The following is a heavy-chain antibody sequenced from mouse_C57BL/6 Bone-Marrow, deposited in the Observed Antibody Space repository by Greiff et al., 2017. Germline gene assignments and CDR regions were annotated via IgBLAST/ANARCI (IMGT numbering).Heavy chain of an antibody. J-gene: IGHJ2*01. CDR3: ARHRYYYCSSYDY. CDR2: IRSGGSYT. CDR1: GFTFSSYG. Sequence: EVKLMESGGDLVKPGGSLKLSCAASGFTFSSYGMSWVRQTPDKRLEWVATIRSGGSYTYYPDSVKGRFTFSRDNAKNTLYLQMGSRKSEDTAMYYCARHRYYYCSSYDYWGQGTTLTVSS. V-gene: IGHV5-6*01. D-gene: IGHD1-1*01.